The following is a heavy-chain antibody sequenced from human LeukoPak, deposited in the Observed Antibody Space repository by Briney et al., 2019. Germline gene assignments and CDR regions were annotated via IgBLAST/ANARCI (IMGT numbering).Heavy chain of an antibody. Sequence: SVKVSCKASGGTFSSYAISWVRQAPGQGLEWMGGIIPIFGTANYAQKFQGRVTITADESTSTACLELSSLRSEDTAVYYCARVGSRYCSSTSCYTAFDYWGQGTLVTVSS. V-gene: IGHV1-69*01. J-gene: IGHJ4*02. D-gene: IGHD2-2*02. CDR2: IIPIFGTA. CDR3: ARVGSRYCSSTSCYTAFDY. CDR1: GGTFSSYA.